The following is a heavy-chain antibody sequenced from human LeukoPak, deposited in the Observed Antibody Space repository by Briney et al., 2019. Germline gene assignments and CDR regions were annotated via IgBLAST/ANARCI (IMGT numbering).Heavy chain of an antibody. CDR2: INTDGSST. CDR3: AKDMGALPAAHRKHYGMDV. V-gene: IGHV3-74*01. J-gene: IGHJ6*02. CDR1: GFTFGSYW. Sequence: PGGSLRLSCAASGFTFGSYWMHWVRQAPGKGLVWVSRINTDGSSTSYADSVKGRFIISRDNAKNTLYLQMNSLRAEDTAVYYCAKDMGALPAAHRKHYGMDVWGQGTTVTVSS. D-gene: IGHD2-2*01.